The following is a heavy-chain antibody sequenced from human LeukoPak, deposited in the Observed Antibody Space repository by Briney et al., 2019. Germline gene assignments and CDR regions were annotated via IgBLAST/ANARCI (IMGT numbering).Heavy chain of an antibody. Sequence: SVKVSCKASGGTFSSYAISWVRQAPGQGLEWMGGIIPIFGTANYAQKFPGRVTITADESTSTAYMELSSLRSEDTAVYYCARGFGYCNSTSCYDGYYFDYWGQGTLVTVSS. CDR3: ARGFGYCNSTSCYDGYYFDY. D-gene: IGHD2-2*01. CDR1: GGTFSSYA. J-gene: IGHJ4*02. V-gene: IGHV1-69*13. CDR2: IIPIFGTA.